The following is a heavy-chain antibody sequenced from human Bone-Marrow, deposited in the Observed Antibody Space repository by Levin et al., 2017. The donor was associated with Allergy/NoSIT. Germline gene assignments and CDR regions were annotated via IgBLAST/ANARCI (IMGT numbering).Heavy chain of an antibody. CDR2: INHSGST. V-gene: IGHV4-34*01. Sequence: SQTLSLPCAVYGGSFRGYYWSWIRQPPGKGLEWIGEINHSGSTNYNPSLKSRVTISVDTSKNQFSLKLSSVTAADTAVYYCARGRRYYYGSGSYSHPFDYWGQGTLVTVSS. J-gene: IGHJ4*02. D-gene: IGHD3-10*01. CDR1: GGSFRGYY. CDR3: ARGRRYYYGSGSYSHPFDY.